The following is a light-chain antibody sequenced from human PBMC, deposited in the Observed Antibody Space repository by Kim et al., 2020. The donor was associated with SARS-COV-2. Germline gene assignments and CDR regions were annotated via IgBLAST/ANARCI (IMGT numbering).Light chain of an antibody. CDR2: GAS. J-gene: IGKJ2*01. V-gene: IGKV1-39*01. Sequence: SASVGDRVTITCRASRSISSYLKWCQHEPGKATKLLIYGASSLPSGVPSRFTASGSGTDFSLTIASLQPAVSATYYCQPTFSTLYTFGQGTKLEI. CDR1: RSISSY. CDR3: QPTFSTLYT.